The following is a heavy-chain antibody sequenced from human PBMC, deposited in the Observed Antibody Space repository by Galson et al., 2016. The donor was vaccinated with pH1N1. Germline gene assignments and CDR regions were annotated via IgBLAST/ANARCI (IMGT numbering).Heavy chain of an antibody. CDR1: GFIFSSYA. CDR3: ARGEESYSSGWDAFHI. D-gene: IGHD6-19*01. Sequence: SLRLSCAASGFIFSSYAMHWVRQAPGKGLEYVSAISSNGGSTYYANSVKGRFTISRDNSKNTLYLQMASLRAEDMALYYCARGEESYSSGWDAFHIWGQGTMVTVSS. J-gene: IGHJ3*02. V-gene: IGHV3-64*01. CDR2: ISSNGGST.